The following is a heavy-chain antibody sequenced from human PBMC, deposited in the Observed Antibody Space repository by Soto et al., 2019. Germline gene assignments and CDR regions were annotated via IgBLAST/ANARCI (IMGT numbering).Heavy chain of an antibody. CDR3: ANRELRLGELSPNYFDY. CDR1: GGTFSSYA. CDR2: IIPIFGTA. V-gene: IGHV1-69*01. J-gene: IGHJ4*02. D-gene: IGHD3-16*02. Sequence: QVQQVQSGAEVKKPGSSVKVSCKASGGTFSSYAISWVRQAPGQGLEWMGGIIPIFGTANYAQKFQGRVTITADESTSTAYMELSSLRSEDTAVYYCANRELRLGELSPNYFDYWGQGTLVTVSS.